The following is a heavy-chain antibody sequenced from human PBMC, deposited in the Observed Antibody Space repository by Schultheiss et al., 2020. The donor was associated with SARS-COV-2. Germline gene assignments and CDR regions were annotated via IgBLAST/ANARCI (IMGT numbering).Heavy chain of an antibody. Sequence: GGSLRLSCAASGFTFSSYAMSWVRQAPGKGLEWVSAISGSGGSTYYADSVKGRFTISRDNSKNTLYLQMNSLRAEDTAVYYCARDFGIARIYYGMDVWGKGTTVTVSS. CDR2: ISGSGGST. CDR1: GFTFSSYA. CDR3: ARDFGIARIYYGMDV. V-gene: IGHV3-23*01. J-gene: IGHJ6*04. D-gene: IGHD6-13*01.